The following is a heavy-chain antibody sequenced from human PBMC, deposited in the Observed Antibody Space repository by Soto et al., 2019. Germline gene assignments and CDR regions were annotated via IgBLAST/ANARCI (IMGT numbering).Heavy chain of an antibody. CDR1: GGSISSGGYS. V-gene: IGHV4-30-2*01. Sequence: SETLSLTCAVSGGSISSGGYSWSWIRQPPGKGLEWIGYIYHSGSTYYNPSLKSRVTISVDRSKNQFSLKLSSVTAADTAVYYCARPMIYSYAFDIWGQGTMVTVSS. D-gene: IGHD2-21*01. CDR2: IYHSGST. J-gene: IGHJ3*02. CDR3: ARPMIYSYAFDI.